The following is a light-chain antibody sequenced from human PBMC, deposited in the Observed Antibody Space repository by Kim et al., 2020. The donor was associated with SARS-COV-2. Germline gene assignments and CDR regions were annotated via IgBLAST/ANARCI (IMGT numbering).Light chain of an antibody. CDR2: KAS. CDR1: GSIRNW. Sequence: GDRITITHGARGSIRNWLAWDQQKPGTATKFLHQKASSLESGVPTRFRGSGAGTEFKLTMRSLQSEEVATDYWQEENSYIPWTFGQGTQVDIK. V-gene: IGKV1-5*03. CDR3: QEENSYIPWT. J-gene: IGKJ1*01.